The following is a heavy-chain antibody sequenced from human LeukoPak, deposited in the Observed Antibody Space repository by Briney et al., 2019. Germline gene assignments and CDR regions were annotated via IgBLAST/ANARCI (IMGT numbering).Heavy chain of an antibody. CDR2: ISGSGGST. V-gene: IGHV3-23*01. CDR3: AKDMVDIVATTAFDY. D-gene: IGHD5-12*01. Sequence: GGSLRLSCAASGFTFGSYAMSWVRQAPGKGLEWVSAISGSGGSTYYADSVKGRFTISRDNSKNTLYLQMNSLRAEDTAVYYCAKDMVDIVATTAFDYWGQGTLVTVSS. J-gene: IGHJ4*02. CDR1: GFTFGSYA.